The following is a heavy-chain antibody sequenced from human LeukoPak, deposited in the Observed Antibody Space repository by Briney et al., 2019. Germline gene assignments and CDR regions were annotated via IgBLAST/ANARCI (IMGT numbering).Heavy chain of an antibody. CDR1: GGTFSSYA. J-gene: IGHJ4*02. D-gene: IGHD3-10*01. Sequence: SVQVSCKASGGTFSSYAISWVRQAPGQGLEWMGRIIPIFGIANYAQKFQGRVTITADKSTSTAYMELSSLRSEDPAVYYCARVGAGDYWGEGTLVTVSS. CDR2: IIPIFGIA. V-gene: IGHV1-69*04. CDR3: ARVGAGDY.